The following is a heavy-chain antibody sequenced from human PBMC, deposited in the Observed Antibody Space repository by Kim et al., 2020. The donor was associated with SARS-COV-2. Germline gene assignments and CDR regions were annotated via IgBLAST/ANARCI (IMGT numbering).Heavy chain of an antibody. CDR1: GYTFTNNQ. CDR3: LRGPGRHVDADDDF. D-gene: IGHD2-15*01. J-gene: IGHJ4*02. CDR2: VSDGVGYT. Sequence: ASVKVSCKASGYTFTNNQIQWVRQAPGQGLEGWVVVSDGVGYTTYTDIFQHRVILTSDTASNVVYMELNGLRSEDTAVYYCLRGPGRHVDADDDFWGQGTHVTVSS. V-gene: IGHV1-46*01.